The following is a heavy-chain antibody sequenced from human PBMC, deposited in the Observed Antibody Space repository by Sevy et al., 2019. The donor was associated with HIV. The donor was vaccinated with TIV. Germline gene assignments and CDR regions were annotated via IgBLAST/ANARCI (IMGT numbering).Heavy chain of an antibody. CDR3: ARDDGNYYFHY. D-gene: IGHD1-7*01. CDR1: GFTFSKYW. J-gene: IGHJ4*02. CDR2: IKQDAGQK. V-gene: IGHV3-7*01. Sequence: GGSLRLSCAASGFTFSKYWMGWVRQAPGKGLEWVANIKQDAGQKYYVDSVKGRFTISRDKAKNSLYLQMNSLRAEDTAVYVCARDDGNYYFHYWGQGTLVTVSS.